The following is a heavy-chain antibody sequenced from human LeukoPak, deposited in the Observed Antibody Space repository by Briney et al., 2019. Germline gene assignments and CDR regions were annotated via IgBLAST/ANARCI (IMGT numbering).Heavy chain of an antibody. CDR2: IYYSGST. Sequence: SETLSLTCTVSGGSISSGDYYWSWIRQPPGKGLEWIGYIYYSGSTYYNPSLKSRVTISVDTSKNQFSLKLSSVTAADTAVYYCASSYHGSGSYYQLFDYWGQGTLVTVSS. V-gene: IGHV4-30-4*01. J-gene: IGHJ4*02. D-gene: IGHD3-10*01. CDR3: ASSYHGSGSYYQLFDY. CDR1: GGSISSGDYY.